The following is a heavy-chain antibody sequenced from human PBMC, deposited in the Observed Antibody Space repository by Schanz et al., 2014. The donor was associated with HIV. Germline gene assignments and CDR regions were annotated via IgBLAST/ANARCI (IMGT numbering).Heavy chain of an antibody. J-gene: IGHJ6*02. CDR3: ARTSRIVIPDRDPRLSYLYGMDV. CDR2: IWYDGSNK. V-gene: IGHV3-33*01. Sequence: QVQLVESGGGVVQPGRSLRLSCAASGFTFTSFGMHWVRQAPGKGLDWVAVIWYDGSNKYYADSVKGRFTISRDNSKNTLYLQMNGLRADDTAVYYCARTSRIVIPDRDPRLSYLYGMDVWGQGTTVTVSS. D-gene: IGHD1-26*01. CDR1: GFTFTSFG.